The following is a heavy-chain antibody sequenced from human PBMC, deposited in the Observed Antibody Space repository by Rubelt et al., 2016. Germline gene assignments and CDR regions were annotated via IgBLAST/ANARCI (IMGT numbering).Heavy chain of an antibody. V-gene: IGHV3-33*08. D-gene: IGHD6-6*01. CDR1: GFTFSTYA. J-gene: IGHJ5*01. CDR3: ARDRVAVRGCFDS. Sequence: QVQLVESGGGVVQPGRSLRLSCAASGFTFSTYAMHWVRQAPGKGLEWVAIIWYDGGNKYYADSVKGRFTISRDNSNKTLYLQMNSLRVEDTGVYYCARDRVAVRGCFDSWGQGTLVTVSS. CDR2: IWYDGGNK.